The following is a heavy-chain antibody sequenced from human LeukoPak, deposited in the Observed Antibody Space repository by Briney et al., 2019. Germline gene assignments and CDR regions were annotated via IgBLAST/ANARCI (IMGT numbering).Heavy chain of an antibody. CDR3: AKRGVVIRVILVGFHKEAYYFDS. Sequence: GGSLRLSCAVSGITLSNFGMNWVRQAPGRGLEWVAGISDSGGRTNYADSVKGRFTISRDNPKNTLYLQMNSLRAEDTAVYFCAKRGVVIRVILVGFHKEAYYFDSWGQGALVTVSS. CDR1: GITLSNFG. CDR2: ISDSGGRT. J-gene: IGHJ4*02. V-gene: IGHV3-23*01. D-gene: IGHD3-22*01.